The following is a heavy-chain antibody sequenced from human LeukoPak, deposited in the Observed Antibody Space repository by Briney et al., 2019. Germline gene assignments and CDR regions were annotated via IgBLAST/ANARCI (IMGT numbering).Heavy chain of an antibody. CDR1: GFSFSTNS. CDR3: ARSRDGYNVFDY. V-gene: IGHV3-48*02. D-gene: IGHD5-24*01. Sequence: GESLRLSCAASGFSFSTNSMNWVRQAPGKGLEWISHITSSSRTTYHADSVKGRFTISRDNAKDSLYLQMNSLRDEDTAVYYCARSRDGYNVFDYWGQGTLVTVSS. CDR2: ITSSSRTT. J-gene: IGHJ4*02.